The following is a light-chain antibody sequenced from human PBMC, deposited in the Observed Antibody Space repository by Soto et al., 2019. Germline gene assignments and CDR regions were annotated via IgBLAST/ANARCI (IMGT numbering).Light chain of an antibody. CDR1: SSDVGSYNL. Sequence: QSALTQPASVSGSPGQSITISCTGTSSDVGSYNLVSCYQQHPGKAPKLMIYEGSKRPSGVSNRFSGSKSGNTASLTISGLQAEDEADYYCCSYAGSSTLYVFGTGTKVTV. J-gene: IGLJ1*01. V-gene: IGLV2-23*01. CDR3: CSYAGSSTLYV. CDR2: EGS.